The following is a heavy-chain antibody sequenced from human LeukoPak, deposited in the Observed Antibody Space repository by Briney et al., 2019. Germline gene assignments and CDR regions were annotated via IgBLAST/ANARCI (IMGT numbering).Heavy chain of an antibody. CDR3: ATQDIVVVVAAFDY. V-gene: IGHV1-3*01. CDR2: INAGNGNT. CDR1: GYTFTSYA. Sequence: ASVKVSCKASGYTFTSYAMHWVRQAPGQRLEWMGWINAGNGNTKYSQKFQGRVTITRDTSASTAYMELSSLRSEDTAVYYCATQDIVVVVAAFDYWGQGTLVTVSS. D-gene: IGHD2-15*01. J-gene: IGHJ4*02.